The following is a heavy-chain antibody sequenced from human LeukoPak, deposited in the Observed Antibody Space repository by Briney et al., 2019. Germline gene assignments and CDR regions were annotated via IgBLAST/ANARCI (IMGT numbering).Heavy chain of an antibody. CDR3: ARVGVPAAGWFDP. CDR1: GGTFSSYA. Sequence: SVKVSCKASGGTFSSYAISWVRQAPGQGLELMGGIIPIFGTANYAQKFQGRVTITTDESTSTAYMELSGLRSEDTAVYYCARVGVPAAGWFDPWGQGTLVTVSS. D-gene: IGHD2-2*01. J-gene: IGHJ5*02. V-gene: IGHV1-69*05. CDR2: IIPIFGTA.